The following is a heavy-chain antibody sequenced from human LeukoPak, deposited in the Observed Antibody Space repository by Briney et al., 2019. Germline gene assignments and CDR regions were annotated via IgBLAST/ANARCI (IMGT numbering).Heavy chain of an antibody. CDR1: GGSISSYY. Sequence: SETLSPTCTVSGGSISSYYWSWIRQPPGKGLEWIGYIYYSGSTNYNPSLKSRVTISVDTSKNQFSLKLSSVTAADTAVYYCARGAPYSSSWYRWGQGTLATVSS. D-gene: IGHD6-13*01. CDR2: IYYSGST. CDR3: ARGAPYSSSWYR. J-gene: IGHJ5*02. V-gene: IGHV4-59*01.